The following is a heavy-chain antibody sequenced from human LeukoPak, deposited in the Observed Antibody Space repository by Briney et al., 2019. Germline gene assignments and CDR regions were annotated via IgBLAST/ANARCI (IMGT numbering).Heavy chain of an antibody. D-gene: IGHD3-22*01. V-gene: IGHV3-53*01. J-gene: IGHJ1*01. CDR2: IYSGGST. Sequence: PGGSLRLSCAASGFTVSSNYMSWVRQAPGKGLEWVSVIYSGGSTYYADSVKGRFTISRDNSKNTLYLQMNSLRAEDTAVYYCARVRGGSGYIYFQHWGQGTLVTVSS. CDR1: GFTVSSNY. CDR3: ARVRGGSGYIYFQH.